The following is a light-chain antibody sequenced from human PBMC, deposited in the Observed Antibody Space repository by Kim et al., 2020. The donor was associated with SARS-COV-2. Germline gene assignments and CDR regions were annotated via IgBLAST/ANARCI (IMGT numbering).Light chain of an antibody. V-gene: IGLV3-1*01. Sequence: SPGQTAGIAFSGGKVGLCVACLDQQKPGQSAVLVIYQDSKRPSGIPELFSGSNSGITATLSISGTQAMDEADYYCQVWDSSTVVFGGGTQLTVL. CDR2: QDS. CDR3: QVWDSSTVV. J-gene: IGLJ2*01. CDR1: KVGLCV.